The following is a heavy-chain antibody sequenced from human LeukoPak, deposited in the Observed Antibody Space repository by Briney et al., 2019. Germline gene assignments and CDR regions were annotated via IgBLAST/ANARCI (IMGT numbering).Heavy chain of an antibody. CDR1: GDRASTHSAA. Sequence: SQTLSLTCALSGDRASTHSAASNWIRQSPSRGLGWLRRTYYISKRYNHYPVSVKSRITINTATTRSHFCLQPNHVTPEDTAVYYCVRAPGQWLAYFDYWGQGNLVTVSS. V-gene: IGHV6-1*01. CDR2: TYYISKRYN. D-gene: IGHD6-19*01. CDR3: VRAPGQWLAYFDY. J-gene: IGHJ4*02.